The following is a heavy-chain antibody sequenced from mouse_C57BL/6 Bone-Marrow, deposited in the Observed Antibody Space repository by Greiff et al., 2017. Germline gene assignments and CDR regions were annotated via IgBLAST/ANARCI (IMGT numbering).Heavy chain of an antibody. J-gene: IGHJ3*01. D-gene: IGHD2-14*01. CDR2: ISSGGSYT. Sequence: EVKVVESGGDLVKPGGSLKLSCAASGFTFSSYGMSWVRQTPDKRLEWVATISSGGSYTYYPDSVKGRFTISRDNAKNTLYLQMSSLKSEDTAMYYCARREYRTFAYWGQGTLVTVSA. V-gene: IGHV5-6*02. CDR3: ARREYRTFAY. CDR1: GFTFSSYG.